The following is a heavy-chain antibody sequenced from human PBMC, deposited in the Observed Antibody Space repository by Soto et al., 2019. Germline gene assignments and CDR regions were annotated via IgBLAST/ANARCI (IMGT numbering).Heavy chain of an antibody. D-gene: IGHD6-13*01. V-gene: IGHV5-51*01. CDR3: ARMMAASGTAFDY. Sequence: LKISCQASGYNFISSWIGWVRQRPGKGLEWMGIIYPGGSDTRYSPSFQGQVTISADKSTSTAYLQWSSLKASDTATYYCARMMAASGTAFDYWGQGALVTVSS. CDR1: GYNFISSW. J-gene: IGHJ4*02. CDR2: IYPGGSDT.